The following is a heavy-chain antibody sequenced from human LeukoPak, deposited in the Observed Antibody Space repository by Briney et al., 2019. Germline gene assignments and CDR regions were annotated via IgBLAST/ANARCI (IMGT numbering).Heavy chain of an antibody. Sequence: GGSLRLSCAASGFTFSSFGMHWVRQAPGKGLEWVAVISYDGSNKYYADSVKGRFTISRDNSKNTLYLQMNSLRAEDTAVYYCAKDSGSKWEPNSWGQGTLVTVSS. CDR2: ISYDGSNK. D-gene: IGHD1-26*01. V-gene: IGHV3-30*18. CDR1: GFTFSSFG. J-gene: IGHJ4*02. CDR3: AKDSGSKWEPNS.